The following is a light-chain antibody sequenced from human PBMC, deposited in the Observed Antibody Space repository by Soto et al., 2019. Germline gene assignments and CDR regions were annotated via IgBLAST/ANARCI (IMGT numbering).Light chain of an antibody. CDR2: AAS. Sequence: EIEMTQSPATLSASAGERATLSCRASQSVSSNLAWYQQKPGQAPRLLIYAASTRAPGLPARFRGRGSGPAFTLTISSLQPEDFSAYYCHQSYNTPRTFGQGTKVDI. CDR1: QSVSSN. V-gene: IGKV3-15*01. J-gene: IGKJ1*01. CDR3: HQSYNTPRT.